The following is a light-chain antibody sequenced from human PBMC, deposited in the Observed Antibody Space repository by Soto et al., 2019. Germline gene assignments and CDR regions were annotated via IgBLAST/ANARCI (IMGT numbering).Light chain of an antibody. CDR2: SNN. J-gene: IGLJ2*01. V-gene: IGLV1-44*01. CDR1: SSNIGSNT. Sequence: QSVLTQPPSASGTPGQRVTISCSGSSSNIGSNTVNWYQQLPRTAPKLLIYSNNQRPSGVPDRFSGSKSGTSASLAISGLQSEDEADYYCAAWDDSLNAYVVFGGGTKVTV. CDR3: AAWDDSLNAYVV.